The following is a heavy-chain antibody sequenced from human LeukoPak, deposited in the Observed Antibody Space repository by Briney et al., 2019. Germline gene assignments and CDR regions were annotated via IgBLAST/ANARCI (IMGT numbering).Heavy chain of an antibody. D-gene: IGHD6-6*01. V-gene: IGHV3-7*03. CDR1: GFTFSGFW. CDR3: ARSSYSSSSSV. J-gene: IGHJ3*01. Sequence: GGSPRLSCAVSGFTFSGFWMSWSRQAPGKGLEWVASINSDGSEGYYADVVKGRFTISRDNAKNSLYLQINSLRAEDTAVYYCARSSYSSSSSVWGQGTMVTVSS. CDR2: INSDGSEG.